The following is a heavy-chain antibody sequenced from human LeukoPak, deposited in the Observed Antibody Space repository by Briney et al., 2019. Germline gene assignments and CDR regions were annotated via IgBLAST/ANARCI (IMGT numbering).Heavy chain of an antibody. V-gene: IGHV1-3*03. CDR1: GYTFTSYA. J-gene: IGHJ4*02. D-gene: IGHD2-15*01. CDR2: INAGNGNT. CDR3: ARAGYCSGGSCYPPIFDY. Sequence: GASVKVSCKASGYTFTSYAMHWVRQAPGQRLEWMGWINAGNGNTKYSQEFQGRVTITRDTSASTAYMELSSLRSEDMAVYYCARAGYCSGGSCYPPIFDYWGQGTLVTVSS.